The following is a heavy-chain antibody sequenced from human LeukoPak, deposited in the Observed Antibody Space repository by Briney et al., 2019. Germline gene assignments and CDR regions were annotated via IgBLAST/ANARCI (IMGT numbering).Heavy chain of an antibody. CDR3: ATDRGLR. J-gene: IGHJ6*04. V-gene: IGHV3-7*03. CDR2: IKCDGSEK. Sequence: GGSLRLSCAASGFTFSSYAMSWVRQAPGKGLEWVANIKCDGSEKYYVDSVKGRFTISRDNAKNSLYLQMNSLRVEDTAMYYCATDRGLRWGKGTTVTVSS. CDR1: GFTFSSYA.